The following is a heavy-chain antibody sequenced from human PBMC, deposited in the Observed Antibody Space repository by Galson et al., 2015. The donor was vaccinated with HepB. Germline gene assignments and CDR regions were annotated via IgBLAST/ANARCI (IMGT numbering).Heavy chain of an antibody. J-gene: IGHJ3*02. CDR2: ISGSGGST. CDR1: GFTFSSYA. CDR3: AKDLTAGPNRGRNAFDI. V-gene: IGHV3-23*01. Sequence: SLRLSCAASGFTFSSYAMSWVRQAPGKGLEWVSAISGSGGSTYYADSVKGRFTISRDNSKNTLYLQMNSLRAEDTAVYYCAKDLTAGPNRGRNAFDIWGQGTMVTVSS.